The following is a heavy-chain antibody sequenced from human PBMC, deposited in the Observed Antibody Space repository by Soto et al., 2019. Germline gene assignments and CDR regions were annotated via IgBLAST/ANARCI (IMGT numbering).Heavy chain of an antibody. V-gene: IGHV3-74*01. CDR1: GFTFSSYW. CDR2: INSDESST. D-gene: IGHD7-27*01. CDR3: ARVVTGDQMMDY. Sequence: GGSLRLSCAASGFTFSSYWMNWVRQAPGKGLVWVSRINSDESSTSYADSVKGRFTISRDNAKNTLDLQMNSLRAEDTAVYYCARVVTGDQMMDYWGQGTLVTVSS. J-gene: IGHJ4*02.